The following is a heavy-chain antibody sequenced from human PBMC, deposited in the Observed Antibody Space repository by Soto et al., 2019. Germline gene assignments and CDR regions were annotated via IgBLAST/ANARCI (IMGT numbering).Heavy chain of an antibody. Sequence: EVQLVESGGGLVQPGGSLRLSCEASGFTFSTFWMHWVRQAPGKGLVWVSRINSDGSSTNYADAVKGRGTISRDNAKNMLYLQKNGLRAEDTAVYDCERDFEYWGQGTLVTVSS. CDR2: INSDGSST. V-gene: IGHV3-74*01. CDR1: GFTFSTFW. J-gene: IGHJ4*02. CDR3: ERDFEY.